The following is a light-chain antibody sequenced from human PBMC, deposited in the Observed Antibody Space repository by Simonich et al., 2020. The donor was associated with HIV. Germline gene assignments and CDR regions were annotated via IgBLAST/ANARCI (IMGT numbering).Light chain of an antibody. CDR2: WAS. Sequence: DIVMTQSPDSLAVSLGERATINCKSSQSVLYSSNNKNYIAWYQQKPGQPPNLLIYWASTREFGVPDRFSGSGSGTDFTLTISSLQAEDVAVYYCQQYYSTPLTFGPGTKVEIK. CDR3: QQYYSTPLT. J-gene: IGKJ3*01. CDR1: QSVLYSSNNKNY. V-gene: IGKV4-1*01.